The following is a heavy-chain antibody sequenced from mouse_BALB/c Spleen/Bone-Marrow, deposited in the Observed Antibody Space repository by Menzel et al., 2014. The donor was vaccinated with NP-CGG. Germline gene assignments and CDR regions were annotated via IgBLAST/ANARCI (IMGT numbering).Heavy chain of an antibody. CDR1: GFTFTDYY. Sequence: EVQLVESGGGLVQPGGSLRLSCATSGFTFTDYYVSWVRQPPGKALEWLGFIRNKANGYTTEYSASVKGRFTISRGNSQSILYLQMNTLRAEDSATYYCARDKGGNYGKAWFAYWGQGTLVTVSA. V-gene: IGHV7-3*02. J-gene: IGHJ3*01. CDR3: ARDKGGNYGKAWFAY. CDR2: IRNKANGYTT. D-gene: IGHD2-1*01.